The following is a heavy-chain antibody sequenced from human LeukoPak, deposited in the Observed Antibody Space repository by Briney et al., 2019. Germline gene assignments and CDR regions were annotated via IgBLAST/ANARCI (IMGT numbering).Heavy chain of an antibody. V-gene: IGHV4-39*01. CDR3: ARHSVAGSWYTEGYFDY. D-gene: IGHD2-2*02. Sequence: PSETLSLTCTVSGGSISSSSYYWGWIRQPPGKGLEWIGSIYYSGSTYYNPSLKSRVTISVDTSKNQFSLKLSSVTAADTAVYYCARHSVAGSWYTEGYFDYWGQGTLVTVSS. CDR1: GGSISSSSYY. CDR2: IYYSGST. J-gene: IGHJ4*02.